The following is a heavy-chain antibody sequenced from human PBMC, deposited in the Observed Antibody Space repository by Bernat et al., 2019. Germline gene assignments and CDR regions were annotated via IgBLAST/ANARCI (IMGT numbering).Heavy chain of an antibody. CDR2: IYYSGST. V-gene: IGHV4-59*01. CDR1: GGSISSYY. Sequence: QVQLQESGPGLVKPSETLSLTCTVSGGSISSYYWSWIRQPPGKGLEWIGYIYYSGSTNYNPSLKSRVTISVDTSKNKFSLKLSSVTAADTAAYYCAGGLVAPYSSSPVIDYWGQGTLVTVSS. D-gene: IGHD6-6*01. J-gene: IGHJ4*02. CDR3: AGGLVAPYSSSPVIDY.